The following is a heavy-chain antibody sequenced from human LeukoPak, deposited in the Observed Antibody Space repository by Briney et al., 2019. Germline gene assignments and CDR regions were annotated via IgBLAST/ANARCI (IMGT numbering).Heavy chain of an antibody. CDR1: GFTFSSYW. D-gene: IGHD5-12*01. V-gene: IGHV3-7*01. Sequence: GGSLRLSCAASGFTFSSYWMSWVRQAPGKGLEWVANINQDGSEKYYVDSVKGRFTISRDNAQNSLYLQMNSLRAEDTAVYYCATGYANFDYWGQGTLVTVSS. CDR2: INQDGSEK. CDR3: ATGYANFDY. J-gene: IGHJ4*02.